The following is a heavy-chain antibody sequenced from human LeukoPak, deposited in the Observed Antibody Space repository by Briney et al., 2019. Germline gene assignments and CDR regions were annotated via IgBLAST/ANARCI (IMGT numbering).Heavy chain of an antibody. D-gene: IGHD3-22*01. CDR3: ALSNEAFDSAGYFDY. V-gene: IGHV5-51*01. CDR2: IYPNNSDR. Sequence: GESLKISCKGSGYTFTNYWVGWVRQMPGKGLEWMGTIYPNNSDRRYNPSFRGQVTISVDRSITTAYLLWKSLKASDTAIYYCALSNEAFDSAGYFDYWGQGTLVTVSS. CDR1: GYTFTNYW. J-gene: IGHJ4*02.